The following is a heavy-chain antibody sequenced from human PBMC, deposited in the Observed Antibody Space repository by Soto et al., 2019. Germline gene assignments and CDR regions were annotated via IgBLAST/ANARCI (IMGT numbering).Heavy chain of an antibody. D-gene: IGHD3-22*01. CDR1: GGSISSSYYY. CDR2: IYYNGST. V-gene: IGHV4-39*01. J-gene: IGHJ4*02. Sequence: SETLSLTCSVYGGSISSSYYYWGWIRRPPEKGLEWIGSIYYNGSTYYNPSLKNRVTISVDTSKNQFSLKLSSMTAADTAVYYCARHVDYYDSSGYYKGRSAFDYWGQGTRVTVSS. CDR3: ARHVDYYDSSGYYKGRSAFDY.